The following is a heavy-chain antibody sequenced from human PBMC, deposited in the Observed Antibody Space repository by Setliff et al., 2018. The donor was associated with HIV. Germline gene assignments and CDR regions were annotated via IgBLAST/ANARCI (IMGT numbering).Heavy chain of an antibody. Sequence: PSETLSLTCTVSGDSMFRPNYYLSWIRQTAGKGLEWIGHIYASGSANINPSFRSRVTISVDTSKNQFSLKLSSVTAADTAVYYCARDIAAAWFDYWGQGTLVTVSS. CDR3: ARDIAAAWFDY. J-gene: IGHJ4*02. CDR1: GDSMFRPNYY. V-gene: IGHV4-61*09. D-gene: IGHD6-13*01. CDR2: IYASGSA.